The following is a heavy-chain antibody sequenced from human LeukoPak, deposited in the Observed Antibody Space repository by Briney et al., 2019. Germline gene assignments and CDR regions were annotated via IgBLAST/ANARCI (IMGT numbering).Heavy chain of an antibody. Sequence: SETLSLTCTVSGGSISSYYWSWIRQPPGKGLEWIVYIYYSGSTNYNPSLKSRVTMSVDTSKNQFSLKLSSVTAADTAVYYCARYSPVVAATYWYFDLWGRGTLVTVSS. J-gene: IGHJ2*01. CDR3: ARYSPVVAATYWYFDL. CDR2: IYYSGST. CDR1: GGSISSYY. D-gene: IGHD2-15*01. V-gene: IGHV4-59*01.